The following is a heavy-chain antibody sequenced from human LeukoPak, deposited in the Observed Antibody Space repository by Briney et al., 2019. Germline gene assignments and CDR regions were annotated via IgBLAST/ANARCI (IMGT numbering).Heavy chain of an antibody. CDR2: INHSGST. J-gene: IGHJ6*03. Sequence: PSETLSLTCAVYGGSFSGYYWSWIRQPPGKGLEWIGDINHSGSTNYNPSLKSRVTISVDTSKNQFSLKLSSVTAADTAVYYCARAPRLLHPRWRYYYYMDVWGKGTTVTVSS. D-gene: IGHD4-23*01. V-gene: IGHV4-34*01. CDR1: GGSFSGYY. CDR3: ARAPRLLHPRWRYYYYMDV.